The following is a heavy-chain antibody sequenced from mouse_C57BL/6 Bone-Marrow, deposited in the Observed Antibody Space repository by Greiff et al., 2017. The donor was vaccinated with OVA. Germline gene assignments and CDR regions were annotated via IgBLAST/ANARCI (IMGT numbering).Heavy chain of an antibody. CDR2: IWSGGST. Sequence: QVQLKESGPGLVQPSQSLSITCTVSGFSLTSYGVHWVRQSPGKGLEWLGVIWSGGSTDYNAAFISRLSISKDNSTSQVFFKMNSLQADDTAIDYCGRRGGSSHYYAMDYWGQGTSVTVSA. CDR3: GRRGGSSHYYAMDY. J-gene: IGHJ4*01. CDR1: GFSLTSYG. V-gene: IGHV2-2*01. D-gene: IGHD1-1*01.